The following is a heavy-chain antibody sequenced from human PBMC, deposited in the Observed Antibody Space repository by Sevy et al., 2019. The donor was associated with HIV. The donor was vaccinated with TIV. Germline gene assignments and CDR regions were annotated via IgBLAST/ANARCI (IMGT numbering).Heavy chain of an antibody. CDR2: ISYDGSNK. V-gene: IGHV3-30*03. CDR1: GFTLSSYG. Sequence: GGSLRRSCAASGFTLSSYGMHWVRQAPGKGLEWVAFISYDGSNKNYADTVKGRFTISRDNSKNTLYLQMNSLRAEDTGVYYCARADTPMVTIDYWGQGTLVTVSS. D-gene: IGHD5-18*01. J-gene: IGHJ4*02. CDR3: ARADTPMVTIDY.